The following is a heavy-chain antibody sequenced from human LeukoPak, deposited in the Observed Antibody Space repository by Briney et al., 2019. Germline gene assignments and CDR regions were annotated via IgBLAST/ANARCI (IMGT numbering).Heavy chain of an antibody. CDR3: ARVSAPGTSGWYFGY. D-gene: IGHD6-19*01. Sequence: GGSLRLSCAASGFTISSYGMNWVRQAPGKGLEWVSYISTSSNRIDYADSVKGRFTMSRDNAKNLLYLQMNSLRDEDTAMYYCARVSAPGTSGWYFGYWGQGTLVTVSS. CDR1: GFTISSYG. CDR2: ISTSSNRI. V-gene: IGHV3-48*02. J-gene: IGHJ4*02.